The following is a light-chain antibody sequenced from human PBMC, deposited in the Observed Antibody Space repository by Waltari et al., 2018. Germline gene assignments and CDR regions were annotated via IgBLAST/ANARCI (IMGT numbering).Light chain of an antibody. CDR1: QDISNF. Sequence: IQLTQSPFSLSASVGDRVTITCRASQDISNFLAWYQQKPVKAPKLLIYAASTLHSGGPSRFSGSGSGTDFTLTSSSLQPEDFAAYYCHQLNTFPTFGGGTKVEI. V-gene: IGKV1-9*01. J-gene: IGKJ4*01. CDR3: HQLNTFPT. CDR2: AAS.